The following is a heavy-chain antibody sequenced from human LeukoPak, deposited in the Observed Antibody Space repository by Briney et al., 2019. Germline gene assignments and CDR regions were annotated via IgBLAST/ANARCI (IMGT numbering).Heavy chain of an antibody. CDR1: GASISSGDYY. V-gene: IGHV4-30-4*08. D-gene: IGHD2-2*01. CDR2: IYYSGST. J-gene: IGHJ5*02. Sequence: SQTLSLTCTVSGASISSGDYYWSWIRQPPGKGLEWIGSIYYSGSTFHYNPSLKCRVAISIDTSKNQFSLSLSSVTAADTAVYYCASTNCSRSSCFGANWFDPWGQGTLVTVSS. CDR3: ASTNCSRSSCFGANWFDP.